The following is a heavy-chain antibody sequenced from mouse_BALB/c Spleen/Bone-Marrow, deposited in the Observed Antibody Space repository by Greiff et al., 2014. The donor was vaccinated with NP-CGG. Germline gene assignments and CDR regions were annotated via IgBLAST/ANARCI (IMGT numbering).Heavy chain of an antibody. CDR3: TRYGNYYFDY. CDR2: INPSNGGT. D-gene: IGHD2-1*01. Sequence: QVQLQQSGAELVKPGASVKLSCKASGYTFTSYYMYWVKQRPGQGLEWIGEINPSNGGTNFNVKFKSKATLTVDKSSSTAYMQLSSLTSEDSAVYYCTRYGNYYFDYWGQGTTLTVSS. J-gene: IGHJ2*01. V-gene: IGHV1S81*02. CDR1: GYTFTSYY.